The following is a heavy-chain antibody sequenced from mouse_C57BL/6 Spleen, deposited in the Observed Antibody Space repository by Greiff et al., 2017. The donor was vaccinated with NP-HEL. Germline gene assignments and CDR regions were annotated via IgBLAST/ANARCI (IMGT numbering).Heavy chain of an antibody. D-gene: IGHD2-4*01. Sequence: QVQLKESGAELVRPGTSVKVSCKASGYAFTNYLIEWVKQTPGQGLEWIGVITPGCGGTNYTEKFKGQATLTADKSSSTGYMQRSSLTSEDSAVYFCARDDYDLYAMDYWGQGTSVTVSS. CDR2: ITPGCGGT. V-gene: IGHV1-54*01. CDR1: GYAFTNYL. J-gene: IGHJ4*01. CDR3: ARDDYDLYAMDY.